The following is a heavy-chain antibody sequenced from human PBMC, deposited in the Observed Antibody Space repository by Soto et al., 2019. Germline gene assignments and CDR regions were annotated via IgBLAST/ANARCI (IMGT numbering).Heavy chain of an antibody. CDR3: ARAESYGDYYVY. CDR1: GGSISSYY. D-gene: IGHD4-17*01. Sequence: SETLSLTCTVSGGSISSYYWSWIRQPPGKGLEWIGYIYYSGSTNYNPSLKSRVTISVDTSKNQFSLKLSSVTAADTAVYYCARAESYGDYYVYWGQRTLVTVSS. V-gene: IGHV4-59*01. CDR2: IYYSGST. J-gene: IGHJ4*02.